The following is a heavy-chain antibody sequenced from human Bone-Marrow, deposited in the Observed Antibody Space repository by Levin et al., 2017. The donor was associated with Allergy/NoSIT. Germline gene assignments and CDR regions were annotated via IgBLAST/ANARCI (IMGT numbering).Heavy chain of an antibody. CDR3: ARGRFGRLSD. Sequence: PSETLSLTCGVSGGSFNGYYWTWVRQPPGKGLEWIGEINASGNTNYNPSLKSRVTISIATSENQFSLNLKSATAADTAVFYCARGRFGRLSDWAQGTLVAVSS. D-gene: IGHD3-10*01. CDR1: GGSFNGYY. CDR2: INASGNT. J-gene: IGHJ4*02. V-gene: IGHV4-34*01.